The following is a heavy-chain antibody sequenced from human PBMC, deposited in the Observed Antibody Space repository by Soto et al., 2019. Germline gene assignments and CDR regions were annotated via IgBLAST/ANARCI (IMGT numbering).Heavy chain of an antibody. D-gene: IGHD3-9*01. Sequence: SETLSLTCAVYGGSFSGYYWSWIRQPPGKGLEWIGEINHSGSTNYNPSLKSRVTISVDTSKNQFSLKLSSVTAADTAVYYCARGGDYDILTGYLNWFDPWGQGTLVTVSS. J-gene: IGHJ5*02. CDR2: INHSGST. V-gene: IGHV4-34*01. CDR3: ARGGDYDILTGYLNWFDP. CDR1: GGSFSGYY.